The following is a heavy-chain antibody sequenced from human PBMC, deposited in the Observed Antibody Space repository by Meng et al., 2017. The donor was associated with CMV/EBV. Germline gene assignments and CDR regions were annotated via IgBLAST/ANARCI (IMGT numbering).Heavy chain of an antibody. CDR3: ARVGPIIAARPGAFDI. CDR1: GFTVSSNY. D-gene: IGHD6-6*01. CDR2: IYSGGST. V-gene: IGHV3-53*01. Sequence: GESLKISCAASGFTVSSNYMSWVRQAPGKGLEWVSVIYSGGSTYYADSVKGRFTISRDNSKNTLYLKMNSLRAEDTAVYYCARVGPIIAARPGAFDIWGQGTMVTVSS. J-gene: IGHJ3*02.